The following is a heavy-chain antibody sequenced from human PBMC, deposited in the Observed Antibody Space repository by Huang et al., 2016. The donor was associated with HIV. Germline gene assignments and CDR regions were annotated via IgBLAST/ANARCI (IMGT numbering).Heavy chain of an antibody. CDR2: IYDSGST. CDR3: ARHFSYYDSSGYTPWDAFDI. Sequence: QLQLQGSGPGLVKPSETLSLTCTVSGGSITSSSYYWGWIRQPPGKGLEWVGSIYDSGSTDYNPSRKSRVTGSVDTSKNQFSLKLSSVTAADTAVYYCARHFSYYDSSGYTPWDAFDIWGQGTMVTVSS. CDR1: GGSITSSSYY. J-gene: IGHJ3*02. D-gene: IGHD3-22*01. V-gene: IGHV4-39*01.